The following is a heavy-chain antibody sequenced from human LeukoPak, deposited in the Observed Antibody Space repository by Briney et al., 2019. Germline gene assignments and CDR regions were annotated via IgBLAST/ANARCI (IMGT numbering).Heavy chain of an antibody. CDR2: ITSSGSTI. J-gene: IGHJ4*02. V-gene: IGHV3-48*03. CDR1: GFTFCVYE. CDR3: ARANYDSRAYTYYFDS. D-gene: IGHD3-22*01. Sequence: GGSLRLSCAASGFTFCVYEMNWVRQAPGKGLEWVSYITSSGSTIYYADSVKGRFTISRDNAKISLYLQMNSLRAEDTAIYYCARANYDSRAYTYYFDSWGQGTLVTVSS.